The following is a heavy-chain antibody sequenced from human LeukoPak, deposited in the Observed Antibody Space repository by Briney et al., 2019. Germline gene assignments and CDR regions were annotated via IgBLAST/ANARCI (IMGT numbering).Heavy chain of an antibody. V-gene: IGHV3-74*01. J-gene: IGHJ4*02. CDR2: INSDGSST. D-gene: IGHD4-17*01. CDR1: GFTFSSYW. Sequence: GGSLRLSCAASGFTFSSYWMHWVRQAPGKGLVWVSRINSDGSSTSYADSVKGRFTISRDNAKNTLYLQMNSLRAEDTAVYYCARDPRDYDDYGGGYFDYWGQGTLVTVSS. CDR3: ARDPRDYDDYGGGYFDY.